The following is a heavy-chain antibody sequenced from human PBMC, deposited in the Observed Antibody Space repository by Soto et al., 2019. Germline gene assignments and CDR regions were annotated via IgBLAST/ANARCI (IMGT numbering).Heavy chain of an antibody. CDR1: GFTFSNAW. Sequence: GGSLRLSCAASGFTFSNAWMSWVRQAPGKGLEWVGRIKSKTDGGTTDYAAPVKGRFTISRDDSKNTLYLQMNSLKTEDTAVYYCTTDKGSSSWYDYYYGMDVWGQGTTVTVSS. J-gene: IGHJ6*02. D-gene: IGHD6-13*01. CDR3: TTDKGSSSWYDYYYGMDV. V-gene: IGHV3-15*01. CDR2: IKSKTDGGTT.